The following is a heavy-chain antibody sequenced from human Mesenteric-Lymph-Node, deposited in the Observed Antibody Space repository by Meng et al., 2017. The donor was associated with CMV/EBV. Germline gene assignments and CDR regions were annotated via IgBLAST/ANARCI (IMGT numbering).Heavy chain of an antibody. CDR1: GFTVSSNY. V-gene: IGHV3-23*01. J-gene: IGHJ4*02. D-gene: IGHD5-18*01. CDR2: ISGSGIST. Sequence: GESLKISCAVSGFTVSSNYMTWVRQAPGKGLEWVSAISGSGISTHYADSVKGRFTISRDNSKSTVYLQLNSLRTEDTAVYYCVKTGLDTGHWEVLAYWGQGTLVTVSS. CDR3: VKTGLDTGHWEVLAY.